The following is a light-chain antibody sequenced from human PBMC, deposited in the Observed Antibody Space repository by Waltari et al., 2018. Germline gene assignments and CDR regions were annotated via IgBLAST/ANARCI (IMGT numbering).Light chain of an antibody. Sequence: QSALTQPASVSGSPGQSITVSCTGTSSDVGGYNFVSWYQQPPGKAPKLVIYGVSNRPSGVSSRFSGSKSGNTASLTISGLQAEDEADYYCSSYTSSRTYVFGTGTAVTVL. J-gene: IGLJ1*01. V-gene: IGLV2-14*01. CDR2: GVS. CDR1: SSDVGGYNF. CDR3: SSYTSSRTYV.